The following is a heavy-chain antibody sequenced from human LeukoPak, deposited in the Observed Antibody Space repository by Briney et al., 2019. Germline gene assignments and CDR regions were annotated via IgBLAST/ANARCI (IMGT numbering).Heavy chain of an antibody. J-gene: IGHJ3*02. D-gene: IGHD3-10*01. CDR3: ARLATPGAFDI. CDR1: GYTFTTYG. V-gene: IGHV1-18*01. CDR2: ISAYNGNT. Sequence: ASVSVSCTASGYTFTTYGISWVRQAPGQGLAGMGWISAYNGNTNYAQKLQGRVTMTKDTSTSTAYMELRSLRSDDTAVYYCARLATPGAFDIWGQGTMVTVSS.